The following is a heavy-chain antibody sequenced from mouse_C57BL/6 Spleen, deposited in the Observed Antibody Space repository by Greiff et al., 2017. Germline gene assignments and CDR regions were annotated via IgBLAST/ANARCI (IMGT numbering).Heavy chain of an antibody. Sequence: DVKLVESGPGLVKPSQSLSLTCSVTGYSITSGYYWNWIRQFPGNKLEWMGYISYDGSNNYNPSLKNRISITRDTSKNQFFLKLNSVTTEDTATYYCARDVGLDYWGQGTTLTVSS. J-gene: IGHJ2*01. CDR1: GYSITSGYY. CDR3: ARDVGLDY. CDR2: ISYDGSN. V-gene: IGHV3-6*01.